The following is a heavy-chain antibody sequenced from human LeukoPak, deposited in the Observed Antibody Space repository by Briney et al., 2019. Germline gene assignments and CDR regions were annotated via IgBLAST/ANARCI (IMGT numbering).Heavy chain of an antibody. CDR1: GGSFSGYY. Sequence: SETLSLTCAVYGGSFSGYYWSWIRQPPGRGLEWIGEINHSGSTNYNPSLKSRVTISVDTSKNQFSLKLSSVTAADTAVYYCARGHCSSTSCYLDYWGQGTLVTVSS. CDR3: ARGHCSSTSCYLDY. J-gene: IGHJ4*02. CDR2: INHSGST. V-gene: IGHV4-34*01. D-gene: IGHD2-2*01.